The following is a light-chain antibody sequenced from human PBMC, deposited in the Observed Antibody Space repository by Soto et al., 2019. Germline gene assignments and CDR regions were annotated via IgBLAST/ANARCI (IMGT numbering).Light chain of an antibody. V-gene: IGKV1-39*01. CDR1: QSLLHSNGYNY. CDR2: AAS. J-gene: IGKJ5*01. Sequence: MTQSPLSLPVTPGEPASIACSSSQSLLHSNGYNYLDWYQQKPGKAPKLLIYAASSLQSGVPSRFSGSGSGTDFTLTISSLQPEDFATYYCQQSYSTITFGQGTRLEIK. CDR3: QQSYSTIT.